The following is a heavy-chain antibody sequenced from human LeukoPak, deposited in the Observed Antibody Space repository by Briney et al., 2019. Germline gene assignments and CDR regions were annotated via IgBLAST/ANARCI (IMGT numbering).Heavy chain of an antibody. V-gene: IGHV3-33*06. Sequence: PGRSLRLSCAASGFTFSSYGMHWVRQAPGKGLEWVAVIWYDGSNKYYADSVKGRFTISRDNSKNTLYLQMNSLRAEDTAVYYCAKDRGSRGYSNYDFDDWGQGTLVTVSS. CDR1: GFTFSSYG. CDR2: IWYDGSNK. J-gene: IGHJ4*02. D-gene: IGHD4-11*01. CDR3: AKDRGSRGYSNYDFDD.